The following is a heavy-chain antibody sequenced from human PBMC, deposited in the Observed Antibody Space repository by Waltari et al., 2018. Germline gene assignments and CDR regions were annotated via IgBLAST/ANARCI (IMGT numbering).Heavy chain of an antibody. Sequence: QLQLPESGPGLVKPSETLSLTCTVSGGSISTNYNWGWIRQPPGKGLGWMGNMQYRGSTFYNPSLESRVTISLDTWKNQFSLRLSSVGAADTAVYFCGRIAFGDEGGYFQYWGQGTLVTVSS. CDR2: MQYRGST. V-gene: IGHV4-39*01. CDR1: GGSISTNYN. D-gene: IGHD4-17*01. CDR3: GRIAFGDEGGYFQY. J-gene: IGHJ1*01.